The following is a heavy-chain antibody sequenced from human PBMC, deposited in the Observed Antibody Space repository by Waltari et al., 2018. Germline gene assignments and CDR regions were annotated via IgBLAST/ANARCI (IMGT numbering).Heavy chain of an antibody. Sequence: EVQLVESGGGLMQPGGSLRVACSASGFTVSNNYMSWVRQAPGKGLEWVSVIYSGGTTHYADSAKGRFTISRDHSKNTLYLQMNSLRAEDTAVYYCARGAPRDWGQGTLVTVSS. CDR2: IYSGGTT. J-gene: IGHJ4*02. V-gene: IGHV3-53*01. CDR1: GFTVSNNY. CDR3: ARGAPRD.